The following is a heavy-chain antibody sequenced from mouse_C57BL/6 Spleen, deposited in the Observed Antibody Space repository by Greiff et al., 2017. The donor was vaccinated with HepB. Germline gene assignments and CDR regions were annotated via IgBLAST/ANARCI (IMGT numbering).Heavy chain of an antibody. CDR2: IDPETGGT. Sequence: QVQLKESGAELVRPGASVTLSCKASGYTFTDYEMHWVKQTPVHGLEWIGAIDPETGGTAYNQKFKGKAILTADKSSSTAYMELRSLTSEDSAVYYCTNLITTVVEAYWGQGTLVTVSA. J-gene: IGHJ3*01. CDR3: TNLITTVVEAY. D-gene: IGHD1-1*01. CDR1: GYTFTDYE. V-gene: IGHV1-15*01.